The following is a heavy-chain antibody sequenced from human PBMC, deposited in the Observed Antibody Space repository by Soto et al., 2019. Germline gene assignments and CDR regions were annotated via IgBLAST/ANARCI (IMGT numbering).Heavy chain of an antibody. CDR2: ISAYNGNT. CDR3: ARDGLGDIYSGYDSGP. CDR1: GYTFTSYG. J-gene: IGHJ5*02. D-gene: IGHD5-12*01. V-gene: IGHV1-18*04. Sequence: GASVKVSCKASGYTFTSYGISWVRQAPGQGLERMGWISAYNGNTNYAQKLQGRVTMTTDTSTSTAYMELRSLRSDDTAVYYCARDGLGDIYSGYDSGPWGQGTLVTVSS.